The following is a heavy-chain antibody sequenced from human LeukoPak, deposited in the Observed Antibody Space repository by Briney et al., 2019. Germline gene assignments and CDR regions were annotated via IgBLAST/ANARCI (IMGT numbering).Heavy chain of an antibody. D-gene: IGHD2-2*01. Sequence: GGSLRLSCAASGFTFSSYAMSWVRQAPGKGLEWVSAISGSGGSTYYADSVKGRFTISRDNSKNTLYLQMNSLRAEDTAVYYCARSGIVVVPAATTAFVYWGQGTLVTVSS. CDR1: GFTFSSYA. CDR2: ISGSGGST. J-gene: IGHJ4*02. CDR3: ARSGIVVVPAATTAFVY. V-gene: IGHV3-23*01.